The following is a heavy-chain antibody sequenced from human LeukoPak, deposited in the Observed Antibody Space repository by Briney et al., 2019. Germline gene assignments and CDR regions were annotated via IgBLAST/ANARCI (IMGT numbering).Heavy chain of an antibody. Sequence: SETLSLTCAVYGGSFSGYYWSWIRQPPGKGLEWIGEINHSGSTNYNPSLKSRVTISVDTSKNQFSLKLSSVTTADTAVYYCARGGFWSGYYQNYFDYWGQGTLVTVSS. CDR3: ARGGFWSGYYQNYFDY. J-gene: IGHJ4*02. CDR1: GGSFSGYY. CDR2: INHSGST. D-gene: IGHD3-3*01. V-gene: IGHV4-34*01.